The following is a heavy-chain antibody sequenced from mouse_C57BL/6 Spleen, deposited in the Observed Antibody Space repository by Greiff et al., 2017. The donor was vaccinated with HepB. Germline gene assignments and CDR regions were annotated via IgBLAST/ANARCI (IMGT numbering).Heavy chain of an antibody. Sequence: DVKLVESGGGLVKPGGSLKLSCAASGFTFSSYTMSWVRQTPEKRLEWVATISGGGGNTYYPDSVKGRFTISRDNAKNTLYLQMSSLRSEDTALYYCARQVDSSLYYFDYWGQGTTLTVSS. CDR1: GFTFSSYT. CDR2: ISGGGGNT. J-gene: IGHJ2*01. V-gene: IGHV5-9*01. CDR3: ARQVDSSLYYFDY. D-gene: IGHD3-2*01.